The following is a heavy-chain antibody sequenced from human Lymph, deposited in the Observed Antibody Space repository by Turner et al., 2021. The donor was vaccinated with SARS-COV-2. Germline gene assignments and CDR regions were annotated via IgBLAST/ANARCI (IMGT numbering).Heavy chain of an antibody. V-gene: IGHV1-69*04. CDR1: GGTFSSYA. CDR3: ARGRLDSFGGGYYSWFDP. J-gene: IGHJ5*02. D-gene: IGHD1-26*01. CDR2: IIPILGIA. Sequence: VQLVQSGAEVKKPGSSVKVSCKASGGTFSSYAINWVRQAPGQGLEWMGRIIPILGIANYAQKFQGRVTSTADKATSTAYMELSSLRSEDTAVYYCARGRLDSFGGGYYSWFDPWGQGTLVTVSS.